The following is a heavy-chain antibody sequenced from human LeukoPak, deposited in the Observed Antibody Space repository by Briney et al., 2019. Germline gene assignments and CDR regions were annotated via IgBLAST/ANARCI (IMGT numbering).Heavy chain of an antibody. Sequence: SETLSLTCTVSGGSISSYYWSWIRQPPGKGLEWIGYIYYSGSTNYNPSLKSRVSISVDTAKNQFSLKLSSVTAADTAVYYCARVIMEYCSGGSCYSGYYYYYMDVWGKGTTVTVSS. J-gene: IGHJ6*03. V-gene: IGHV4-59*01. CDR2: IYYSGST. CDR1: GGSISSYY. D-gene: IGHD2-15*01. CDR3: ARVIMEYCSGGSCYSGYYYYYMDV.